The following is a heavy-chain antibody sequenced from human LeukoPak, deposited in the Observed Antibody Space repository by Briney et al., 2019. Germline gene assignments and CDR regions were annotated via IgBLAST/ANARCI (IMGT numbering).Heavy chain of an antibody. CDR3: ARPRWRAPYDYSNLFQRSVSAEDV. V-gene: IGHV4-39*01. CDR1: GGSISSSSYY. Sequence: KPSETLSLTCTVSGGSISSSSYYWGWIRQPPGKGLEWIGSIYYTGSTYYNPSLRSRVTISVDTSKNQFSLKLSSVTAAGTAVYYCARPRWRAPYDYSNLFQRSVSAEDVWGKGTTVTVSS. D-gene: IGHD4-11*01. J-gene: IGHJ6*04. CDR2: IYYTGST.